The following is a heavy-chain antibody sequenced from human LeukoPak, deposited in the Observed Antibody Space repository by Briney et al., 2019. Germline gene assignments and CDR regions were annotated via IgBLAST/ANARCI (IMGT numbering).Heavy chain of an antibody. CDR2: IYYSGST. V-gene: IGHV4-59*01. CDR3: ARDASVTTGSFGAFDI. J-gene: IGHJ3*02. CDR1: GGSISSYY. Sequence: SETLSLTCTVSGGSISSYYWSWIRQPPGKGLEWIGYIYYSGSTNYNPSLKSRVTISVDTSKNQFSLKLSSVTAADTAVYYCARDASVTTGSFGAFDIWGQGTMVTVSS. D-gene: IGHD4-17*01.